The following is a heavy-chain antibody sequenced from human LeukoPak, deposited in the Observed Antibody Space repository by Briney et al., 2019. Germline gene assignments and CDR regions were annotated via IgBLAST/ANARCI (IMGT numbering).Heavy chain of an antibody. CDR3: ARTGDYYDSSGYLPFDY. J-gene: IGHJ4*02. Sequence: ASVKVSCKASGYTFTSYGISWVRQAPGQGLEWMGWISAYNGNTNYAQKFQDRVTMTTDTSTTTAYMELRSLRSDDTALYYCARTGDYYDSSGYLPFDYWGQGTLVTVSS. D-gene: IGHD3-22*01. V-gene: IGHV1-18*01. CDR1: GYTFTSYG. CDR2: ISAYNGNT.